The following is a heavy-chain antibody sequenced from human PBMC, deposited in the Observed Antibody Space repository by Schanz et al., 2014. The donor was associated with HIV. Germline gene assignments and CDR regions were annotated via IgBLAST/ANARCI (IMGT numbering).Heavy chain of an antibody. V-gene: IGHV3-23*04. Sequence: VQLAESGGGLEQPGGSLRLSCAASGFNFNNYAMTWVRQAPGKGLEWVSSISESGGRTYYADSVNGRFTISRDNSKNTLYLQMTTLRIDDTAVYYCAKPEYDSRGNSQSHFDYWGQGTLVTVSS. CDR3: AKPEYDSRGNSQSHFDY. CDR2: ISESGGRT. D-gene: IGHD3-22*01. CDR1: GFNFNNYA. J-gene: IGHJ4*02.